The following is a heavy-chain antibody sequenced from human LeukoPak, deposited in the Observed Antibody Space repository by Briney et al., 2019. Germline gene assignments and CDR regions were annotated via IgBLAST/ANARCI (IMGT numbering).Heavy chain of an antibody. Sequence: SVKVSCKASGGTFSSYAISWVRQAPGQGLEWMGGIIPIFGTANYAQKFQGRVTITADESTSTAYVELSSLRSEDTAVYYCARAVYSYGPYRYFDLWGRGTLVTVSS. CDR1: GGTFSSYA. J-gene: IGHJ2*01. CDR3: ARAVYSYGPYRYFDL. V-gene: IGHV1-69*13. D-gene: IGHD5-18*01. CDR2: IIPIFGTA.